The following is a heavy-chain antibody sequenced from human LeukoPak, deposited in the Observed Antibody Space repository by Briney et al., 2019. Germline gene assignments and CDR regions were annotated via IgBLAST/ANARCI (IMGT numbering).Heavy chain of an antibody. J-gene: IGHJ4*02. Sequence: SETLSLTCAVYGGSFSGYYWSWIRQPPGKGLEWIGEINHSGSTNYDPSLKSRVTISVDTSKNQFSLKLSSVTAADTAVYYCARAVVTATLFDYWGQGTLVTVSS. CDR1: GGSFSGYY. V-gene: IGHV4-34*01. CDR2: INHSGST. D-gene: IGHD2-21*02. CDR3: ARAVVTATLFDY.